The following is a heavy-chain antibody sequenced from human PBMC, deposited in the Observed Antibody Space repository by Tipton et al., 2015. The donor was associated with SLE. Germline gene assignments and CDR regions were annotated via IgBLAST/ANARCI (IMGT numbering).Heavy chain of an antibody. D-gene: IGHD2-21*02. J-gene: IGHJ3*02. CDR2: IWYDGGNK. Sequence: SLRLSCAASGFTFSTYGMHWVRQAPGKGLEWVAVIWYDGGNKYYGDSVKGRFTISRDNSKNTLYLQMNSLRAEDTAVYYCARDGDIVVVTDAFDIWGQGTMVTVSS. CDR3: ARDGDIVVVTDAFDI. CDR1: GFTFSTYG. V-gene: IGHV3-33*08.